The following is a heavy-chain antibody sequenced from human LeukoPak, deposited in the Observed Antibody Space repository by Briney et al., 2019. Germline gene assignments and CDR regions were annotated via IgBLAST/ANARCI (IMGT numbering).Heavy chain of an antibody. CDR3: ARRQGARRHRPDGDFDI. D-gene: IGHD3-3*01. J-gene: IGHJ3*02. Sequence: SETLSLTCTISGGSISSYFWSWIRQPPGKGLEWIGYIYYTGSTNYNPSLKSRVIISLDTSKNQFSLKLSSVTAADTAVYYCARRQGARRHRPDGDFDIWGQGTMVTVSS. CDR2: IYYTGST. V-gene: IGHV4-59*12. CDR1: GGSISSYF.